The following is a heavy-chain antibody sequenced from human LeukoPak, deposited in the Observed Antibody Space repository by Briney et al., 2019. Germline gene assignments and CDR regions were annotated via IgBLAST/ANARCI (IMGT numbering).Heavy chain of an antibody. CDR1: GGSISSGYY. CDR2: IYHSGST. CDR3: ARRVGATTIDY. Sequence: PSQTLSLTCTVSGGSISSGYYWGWIRQPPGKGLEWIGSIYHSGSTYYNPSLKSRVTISVDTSKNQFSLKLSSVTAADTAVYYCARRVGATTIDYWGQGTLVTVSS. J-gene: IGHJ4*02. D-gene: IGHD1-26*01. V-gene: IGHV4-38-2*02.